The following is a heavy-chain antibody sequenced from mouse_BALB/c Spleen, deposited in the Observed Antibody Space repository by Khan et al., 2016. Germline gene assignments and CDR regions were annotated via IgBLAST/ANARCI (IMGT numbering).Heavy chain of an antibody. CDR2: INTHSGVP. V-gene: IGHV9-4*02. D-gene: IGHD2-14*01. CDR3: ARGGAAYYRNDGGAMDY. CDR1: GYTFTNAG. Sequence: QFQLVQSGPELKKPGETVRISCKASGYTFTNAGMQWVQKMPGKGLKWIGWINTHSGVPKYAETFKGRFAFSLETSASTVYLQITNLKNEDTATYFCARGGAAYYRNDGGAMDYWGQGTSVTVSS. J-gene: IGHJ4*01.